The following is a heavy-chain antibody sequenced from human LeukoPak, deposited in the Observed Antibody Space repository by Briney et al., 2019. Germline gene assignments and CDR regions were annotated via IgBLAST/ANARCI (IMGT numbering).Heavy chain of an antibody. D-gene: IGHD5-12*01. J-gene: IGHJ3*02. CDR2: IRSKANSYAT. CDR1: GFTFSGSA. CDR3: TRIRDIVATIPAFDI. Sequence: GGSLRLSCAASGFTFSGSAMHWVRQASGKGLEWVGRIRSKANSYATAYAASVKGRFTISRDDSKNTAYLQMNSLKTEDPAVYYCTRIRDIVATIPAFDIWGQGTMVTVSS. V-gene: IGHV3-73*01.